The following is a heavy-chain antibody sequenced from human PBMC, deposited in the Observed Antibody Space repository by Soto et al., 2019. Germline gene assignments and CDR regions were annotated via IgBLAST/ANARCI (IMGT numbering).Heavy chain of an antibody. CDR1: GGSISSGGYS. CDR3: AVSGGLPRYY. D-gene: IGHD5-12*01. CDR2: IYHSGST. J-gene: IGHJ4*02. Sequence: QLQLQESGSGLVKPSQTLSLTCAVSGGSISSGGYSWSWIRQPPGKGLEWIGYIYHSGSTYYNPSLKSRVTISVDRSKNQLSLKLSSVTAADTVVYYCAVSGGLPRYYWGQGTLVTVSS. V-gene: IGHV4-30-2*01.